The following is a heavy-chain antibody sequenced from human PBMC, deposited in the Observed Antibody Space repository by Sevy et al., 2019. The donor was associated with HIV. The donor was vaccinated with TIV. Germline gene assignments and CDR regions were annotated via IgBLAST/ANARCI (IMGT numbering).Heavy chain of an antibody. CDR2: IYHSGST. J-gene: IGHJ4*02. CDR3: ASRQGEYSDSDAFSMFFFDY. D-gene: IGHD3-22*01. V-gene: IGHV4-4*02. Sequence: SETLSLTCAVPGGSISSDNFWSWVRQPPGKGLEWIGDIYHSGSTNYSPSPGSRVTMSVDKSKNQFSLRLTSVTAADTAVYFCASRQGEYSDSDAFSMFFFDYWGQGALVTVSS. CDR1: GGSISSDNF.